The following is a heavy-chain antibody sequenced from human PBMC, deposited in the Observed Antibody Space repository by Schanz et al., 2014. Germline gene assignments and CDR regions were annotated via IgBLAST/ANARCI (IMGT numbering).Heavy chain of an antibody. V-gene: IGHV1-18*01. CDR3: ARVHIATYHYNSPGAFDI. CDR1: GYTFTSYG. D-gene: IGHD3-10*01. Sequence: QGQLVQSGAEVKKPGASVKVSCKASGYTFTSYGITWVRQAPGQGLEWMGWISAYNGHTTYAQKFQGRVTMTTNTSTSTAYMELRNVRYDDTAIYYGARVHIATYHYNSPGAFDIWGQGTRVTVSS. J-gene: IGHJ3*02. CDR2: ISAYNGHT.